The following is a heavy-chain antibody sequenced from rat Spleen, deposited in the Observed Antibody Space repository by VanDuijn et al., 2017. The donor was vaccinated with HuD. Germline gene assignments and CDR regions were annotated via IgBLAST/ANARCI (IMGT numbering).Heavy chain of an antibody. CDR3: TREDWVPDY. J-gene: IGHJ2*01. D-gene: IGHD5-1*01. CDR1: GFTFSSFP. CDR2: ITHIGGIT. Sequence: EVQLVESGGGLVQPGRSMKLSCAASGFTFSSFPMAWVRQAPTKGLEGVATITHIGGITYYPDSVKGRFTISRDNAKSTLYLQMNSLRSEDTATYYCTREDWVPDYWGQGVMVTVSS. V-gene: IGHV5-46*01.